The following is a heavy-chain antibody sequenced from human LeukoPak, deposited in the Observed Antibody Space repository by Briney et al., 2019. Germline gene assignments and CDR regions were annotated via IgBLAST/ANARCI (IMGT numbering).Heavy chain of an antibody. J-gene: IGHJ6*03. CDR1: GGSISSYY. D-gene: IGHD4-11*01. CDR3: ARDGTDSNHNYYYYYMDV. CDR2: IYYSGST. Sequence: SETLSLTCTVSGGSISSYYWSWIRQPPGQGLEWIGYIYYSGSTNYNPSLKSRVTISVDTSKNQFSLKLSSVTAADTAVYYCARDGTDSNHNYYYYYMDVWGKGTTVTVSS. V-gene: IGHV4-59*01.